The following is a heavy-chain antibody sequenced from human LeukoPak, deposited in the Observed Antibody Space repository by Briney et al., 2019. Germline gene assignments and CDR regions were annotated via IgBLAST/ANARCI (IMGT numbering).Heavy chain of an antibody. CDR2: ITTHNGDT. V-gene: IGHV1-18*04. CDR1: GYTFTSYY. D-gene: IGHD2-2*01. J-gene: IGHJ4*02. CDR3: AREKLGYCSSSTCYESTGDY. Sequence: ASVKVSCKASGYTFTSYYMHWVRQAPGQGLEWMGWITTHNGDTNYAQKFQGRVTMTIDTSTTTAYMELRSLRSDDTAVYYCAREKLGYCSSSTCYESTGDYWGQGTLVTVSS.